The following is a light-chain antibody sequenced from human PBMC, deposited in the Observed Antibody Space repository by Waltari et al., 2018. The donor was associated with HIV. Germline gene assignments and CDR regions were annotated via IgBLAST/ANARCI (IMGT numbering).Light chain of an antibody. CDR2: MSG. V-gene: IGLV1-47*01. Sequence: QSVLIQPPSASGTPGQRVTISCSGSSSNIGSNYVHWYQQLPGTAPKLLIYMSGQRPAGVPDRCSESKAGTSASLAIGGLRSEDEAEYYCAAWDDSLSATVFGGGTKLTVL. J-gene: IGLJ2*01. CDR1: SSNIGSNY. CDR3: AAWDDSLSATV.